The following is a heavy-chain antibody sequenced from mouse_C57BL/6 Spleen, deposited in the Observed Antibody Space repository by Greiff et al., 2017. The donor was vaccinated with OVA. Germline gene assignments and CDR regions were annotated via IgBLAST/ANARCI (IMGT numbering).Heavy chain of an antibody. V-gene: IGHV1-64*01. J-gene: IGHJ2*01. CDR2: IYPNCGST. D-gene: IGHD1-1*01. CDR1: GYTFTSYW. CDR3: ARDIRDY. Sequence: QVQLQQPGAELVKPGASVKLSCKASGYTFTSYWMHWVKQRPGQGLEWIGMIYPNCGSTNYNEKFKSKATLTVDKSASTAYLRLSSLTSEDSAVYYCARDIRDYWGQGTTLTVSS.